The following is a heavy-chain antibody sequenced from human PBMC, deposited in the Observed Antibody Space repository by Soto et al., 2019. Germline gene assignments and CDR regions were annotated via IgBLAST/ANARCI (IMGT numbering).Heavy chain of an antibody. J-gene: IGHJ6*03. CDR2: IYYSGST. Sequence: SETLSLTCTVSGGSISSYYWSWIRQPPGKGLEWIGYIYYSGSTNYNPSLKSRVTISVDTSKNQFSLKLSSVTAADTAVYYCARGAVTPPYYYYYYYMDVWGKGTTVTVSS. V-gene: IGHV4-59*01. CDR3: ARGAVTPPYYYYYYYMDV. D-gene: IGHD4-4*01. CDR1: GGSISSYY.